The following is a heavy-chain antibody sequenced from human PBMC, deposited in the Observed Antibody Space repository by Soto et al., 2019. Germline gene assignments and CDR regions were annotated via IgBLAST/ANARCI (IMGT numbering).Heavy chain of an antibody. CDR2: ISGSGGST. CDR1: GFTFRSYA. D-gene: IGHD3-3*01. Sequence: GSLRLSCAASGFTFRSYAMSWVRQAAGKGLEWVSAISGSGGSTYYADSVKGRFTISRDNSKNTLYLQMNSLRAEDTAVYYCAKNDFWSGYSHFDYWGQGTLVSVSS. J-gene: IGHJ4*02. CDR3: AKNDFWSGYSHFDY. V-gene: IGHV3-23*01.